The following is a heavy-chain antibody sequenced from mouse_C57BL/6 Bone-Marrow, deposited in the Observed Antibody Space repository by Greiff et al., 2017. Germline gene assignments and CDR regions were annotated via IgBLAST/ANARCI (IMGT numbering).Heavy chain of an antibody. D-gene: IGHD1-1*01. CDR3: ARFNTTVVAHFDY. Sequence: QVQLQQSGTELVKPGASVKLSCKASGYTFTSYWMHWVKQRPGQGLEWIGNINPSNGGTNYNEKFKSKATLTVDKSSSTAYMQLSSLTSEDSAVYYCARFNTTVVAHFDYWGQGTTLTVSS. V-gene: IGHV1-53*01. J-gene: IGHJ2*01. CDR1: GYTFTSYW. CDR2: INPSNGGT.